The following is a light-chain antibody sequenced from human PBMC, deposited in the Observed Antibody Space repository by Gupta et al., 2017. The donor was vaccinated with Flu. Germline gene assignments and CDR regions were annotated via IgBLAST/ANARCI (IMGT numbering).Light chain of an antibody. J-gene: IGLJ2*01. Sequence: HSVLTQPPSASGTPGQRVALSCSGSNSNIGSNSVNCYQHFPGGAPKLLIHYDDQRPSAVPDRFSGSKSASSASLAISGLQAEDEADYYCAAWDGTLDGIIFGGGTKLTVL. CDR2: YDD. CDR3: AAWDGTLDGII. CDR1: NSNIGSNS. V-gene: IGLV1-44*01.